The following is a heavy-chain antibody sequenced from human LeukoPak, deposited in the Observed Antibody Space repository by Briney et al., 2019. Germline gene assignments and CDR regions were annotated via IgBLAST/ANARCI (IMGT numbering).Heavy chain of an antibody. J-gene: IGHJ5*02. CDR3: ARGTSYRTRDWFDP. CDR1: GGSFSGYY. V-gene: IGHV4-34*01. D-gene: IGHD2-2*01. CDR2: INHSGST. Sequence: SETLSLTCAVYGGSFSGYYWSWIRQPPGKGLEWIGEINHSGSTNYNPSLKSRVTISVDTSKNQFSLKVSSVTAADTAVYYCARGTSYRTRDWFDPWGQGTLVTVSS.